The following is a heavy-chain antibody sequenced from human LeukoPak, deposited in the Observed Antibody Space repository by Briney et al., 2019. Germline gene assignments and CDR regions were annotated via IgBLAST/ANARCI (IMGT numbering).Heavy chain of an antibody. D-gene: IGHD2/OR15-2a*01. CDR3: VKDLRSDFMGVLSRYLSY. Sequence: GGSLRLSCAASGFTFSSYAMSWVRQAPGKGLEWVSAISGSGARTYYAGSVKGRFTISRDNSKSTLYLQMSSLRAEDTAVYLCVKDLRSDFMGVLSRYLSYWGQGTLVTVSS. J-gene: IGHJ4*02. CDR2: ISGSGART. CDR1: GFTFSSYA. V-gene: IGHV3-23*01.